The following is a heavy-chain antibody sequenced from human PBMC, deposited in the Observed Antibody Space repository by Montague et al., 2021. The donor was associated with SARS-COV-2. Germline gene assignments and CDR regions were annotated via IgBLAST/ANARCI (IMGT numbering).Heavy chain of an antibody. D-gene: IGHD3-10*01. CDR1: GGSFSGYY. V-gene: IGHV4-34*01. CDR2: INHSGST. CDR3: ARGARHGYGFLLGSFDS. J-gene: IGHJ4*02. Sequence: SETLSLTCAVYGGSFSGYYWNWIRQPPGKGLEWIGEINHSGSTNYNPSLKSRVTMSVDTSKNQFSLKLSSVTAADTAVYYCARGARHGYGFLLGSFDSWGQGTLVTVSS.